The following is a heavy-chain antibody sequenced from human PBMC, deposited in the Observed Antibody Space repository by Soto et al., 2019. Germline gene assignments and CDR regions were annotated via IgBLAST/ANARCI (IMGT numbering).Heavy chain of an antibody. V-gene: IGHV1-3*01. J-gene: IGHJ4*02. CDR3: ARGIAPYYFDY. Sequence: ASVKVSCKASGDTFSTYTITWMRQAPGQGLEWMGGIIASNANTNYSQKFQGRVTITRDTSTNTAYMELSSLRSEDTAVYYCARGIAPYYFDYWGQGTLVTVSS. CDR1: GDTFSTYT. D-gene: IGHD6-13*01. CDR2: IIASNANT.